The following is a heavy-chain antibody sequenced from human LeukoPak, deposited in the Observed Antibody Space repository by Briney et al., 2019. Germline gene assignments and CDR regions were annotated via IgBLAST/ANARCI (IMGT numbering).Heavy chain of an antibody. CDR2: ISSSSSTI. V-gene: IGHV3-48*04. D-gene: IGHD2-2*01. CDR1: GFTFSSYS. J-gene: IGHJ4*02. CDR3: AREGPEYQLLYYFDY. Sequence: RGSLRLSCAASGFTFSSYSMNWVRQAPGKGLEWVSYISSSSSTIYYADSVKGRFTISRDNAKNSLYLQMNGLRAEDTAVYYCAREGPEYQLLYYFDYWGQGTLVTVS.